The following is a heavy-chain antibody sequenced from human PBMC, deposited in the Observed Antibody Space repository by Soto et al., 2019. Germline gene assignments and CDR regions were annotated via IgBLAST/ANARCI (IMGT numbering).Heavy chain of an antibody. V-gene: IGHV3-30*18. D-gene: IGHD2-2*01. Sequence: GGSLRLSCAASGFMFSSYVIHWVRQAPGRGLEWVAVISYGGTYKYYADSVKGRFTLSRDNSENTVSLQMNSLRPEDTAVYYCAKQYTDLVIGAFDVWGPGAMVTVSS. J-gene: IGHJ3*01. CDR1: GFMFSSYV. CDR3: AKQYTDLVIGAFDV. CDR2: ISYGGTYK.